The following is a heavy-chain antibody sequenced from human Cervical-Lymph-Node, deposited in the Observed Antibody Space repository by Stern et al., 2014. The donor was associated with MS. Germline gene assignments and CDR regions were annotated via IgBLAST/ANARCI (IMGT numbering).Heavy chain of an antibody. CDR3: ARDAEAALGTFRFDP. D-gene: IGHD6-13*01. CDR2: ISKDGNNK. J-gene: IGHJ5*02. Sequence: VQLVESGGGVVQPGTSLRLSCAASGFTFNAYSMHWVRQAPGKGLAWLAIISKDGNNKYYADSVKGRFTISRDNSKDTVYLQMNSLKGEDSAVYYCARDAEAALGTFRFDPWGQGTLVTVSS. V-gene: IGHV3-30*04. CDR1: GFTFNAYS.